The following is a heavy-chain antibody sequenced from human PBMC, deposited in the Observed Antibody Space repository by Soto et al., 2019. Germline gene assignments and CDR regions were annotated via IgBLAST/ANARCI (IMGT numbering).Heavy chain of an antibody. J-gene: IGHJ4*02. V-gene: IGHV3-30*03. CDR3: ARGCSSASCYYY. CDR1: VFTFISYG. CDR2: ISYDGSNK. Sequence: GWSLRLSCASSVFTFISYGMHWVRQAPGKGLEWVAVISYDGSNKYYADSVKGRFTISRDNSKNTLYLQMNSLRAEDTAVYYCARGCSSASCYYYWGQGTLVTVSS. D-gene: IGHD2-2*01.